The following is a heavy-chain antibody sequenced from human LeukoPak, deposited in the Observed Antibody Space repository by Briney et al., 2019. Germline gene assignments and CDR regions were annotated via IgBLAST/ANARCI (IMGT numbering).Heavy chain of an antibody. V-gene: IGHV3-53*01. CDR2: IYTSGST. D-gene: IGHD5-18*01. J-gene: IGHJ4*02. CDR1: GFTFSSYS. Sequence: TGGSLRLSCAASGFTFSSYSMHWVRQAPGKGLEWVSVIYTSGSTYYTDSVKGRFTISRDNSKNTLYLQMNSLRPEDTAMYYCARDLAAMAPGGYWGQGTLVTVSS. CDR3: ARDLAAMAPGGY.